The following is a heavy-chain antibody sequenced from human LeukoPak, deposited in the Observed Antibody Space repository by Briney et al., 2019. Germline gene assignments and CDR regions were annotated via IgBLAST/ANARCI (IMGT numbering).Heavy chain of an antibody. CDR2: IYYTGST. V-gene: IGHV4-39*07. J-gene: IGHJ5*02. Sequence: SETLSLTCTVSGASISSSSYYWGWIRQPPGKGLEWIGSIYYTGSTYYSPSLKSRLTISIDTSKKQFSLKLTSVTAADTAVYYCARGSGTTGEVKFDPWGQGTLVTVSS. D-gene: IGHD3-10*01. CDR3: ARGSGTTGEVKFDP. CDR1: GASISSSSYY.